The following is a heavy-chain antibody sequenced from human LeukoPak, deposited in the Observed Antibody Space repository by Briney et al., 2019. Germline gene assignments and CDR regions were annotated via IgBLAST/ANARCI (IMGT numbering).Heavy chain of an antibody. CDR2: IYHSGST. Sequence: PSQTLSLTCAVSGGSISSGGYSWSWLRQPPGKGLEWIEYIYHSGSTYYNPSLKSRVTISVDRSKNQFSLKLSSVTAADTAVYYCARVKMVRGAKTLVYWGQGTLVTVSS. CDR3: ARVKMVRGAKTLVY. V-gene: IGHV4-30-2*01. J-gene: IGHJ4*02. CDR1: GGSISSGGYS. D-gene: IGHD3-10*01.